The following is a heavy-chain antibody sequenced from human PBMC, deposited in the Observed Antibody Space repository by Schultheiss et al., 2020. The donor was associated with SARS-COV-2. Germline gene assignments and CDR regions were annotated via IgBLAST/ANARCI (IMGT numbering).Heavy chain of an antibody. J-gene: IGHJ3*02. V-gene: IGHV1-69*13. CDR1: GGTFSSYA. D-gene: IGHD2-15*01. CDR3: ARDCSGGSCRDAFDI. Sequence: SVKVSCKASGGTFSSYAISWVRQAPGQGLEWMGGIIPIFGTANYAQKFQGRVTITADESTSTAYMELSSLRSEDTAVYYCARDCSGGSCRDAFDIWGQGTMVTVSS. CDR2: IIPIFGTA.